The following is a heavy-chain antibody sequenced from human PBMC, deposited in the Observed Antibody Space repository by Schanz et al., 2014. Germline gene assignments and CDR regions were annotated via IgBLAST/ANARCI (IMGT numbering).Heavy chain of an antibody. Sequence: EVQLVESGGGLVQPGGSLRLSCAASGFTFDNYAMHWVRQAPGKGLEWVSSISWNSGSVAYADSVKGRFTISRDDAKNTLYLQMNSLRTEDTAVYFCAKSYDTSGYSGFDYWGQGTLVTVSS. CDR2: ISWNSGSV. J-gene: IGHJ4*02. V-gene: IGHV3-9*01. D-gene: IGHD3-22*01. CDR3: AKSYDTSGYSGFDY. CDR1: GFTFDNYA.